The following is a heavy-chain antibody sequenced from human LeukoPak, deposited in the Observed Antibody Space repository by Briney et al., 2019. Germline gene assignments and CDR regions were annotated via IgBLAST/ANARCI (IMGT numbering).Heavy chain of an antibody. J-gene: IGHJ4*02. V-gene: IGHV1-69*05. CDR3: ARDIADGYNWAAFVY. CDR2: IIPIFGTA. CDR1: GGTFSNFA. Sequence: SVKVSCKASGGTFSNFAFSWVRQAPGQGLEWMGRIIPIFGTANYAQKFQGRVTITTDESTSTAYMELSSLRSEDTAVYYCARDIADGYNWAAFVYWGQGTLVTVSS. D-gene: IGHD5-24*01.